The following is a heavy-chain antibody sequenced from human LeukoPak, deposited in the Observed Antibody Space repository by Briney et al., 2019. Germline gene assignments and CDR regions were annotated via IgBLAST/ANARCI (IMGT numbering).Heavy chain of an antibody. J-gene: IGHJ4*02. V-gene: IGHV1-2*02. CDR1: GYTFTGYY. CDR2: INPNSGGT. D-gene: IGHD2-2*01. Sequence: ASVKVACKASGYTFTGYYMHWVRQAPGQGLEWMGWINPNSGGTNYAQKFQGRVTMTRDTSISTAYMELSRLRSDGTAVYYCARVYSSSTSCYWDYWGQGTLVTVSS. CDR3: ARVYSSSTSCYWDY.